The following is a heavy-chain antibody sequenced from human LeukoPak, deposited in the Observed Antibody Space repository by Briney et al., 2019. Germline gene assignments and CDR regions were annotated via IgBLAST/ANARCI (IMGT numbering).Heavy chain of an antibody. CDR3: AKDPGYYDFWSGYYSSHPFDY. D-gene: IGHD3-3*01. Sequence: GGSLRLSCAASGFTFSSYGMHWVRQAPGKGLEWVAFIRYDGSNKYYADSVKGRFTISRDNSKNTLYLQMNSLRAEDTAVYNCAKDPGYYDFWSGYYSSHPFDYWGQGTLVTVSS. V-gene: IGHV3-30*02. J-gene: IGHJ4*02. CDR1: GFTFSSYG. CDR2: IRYDGSNK.